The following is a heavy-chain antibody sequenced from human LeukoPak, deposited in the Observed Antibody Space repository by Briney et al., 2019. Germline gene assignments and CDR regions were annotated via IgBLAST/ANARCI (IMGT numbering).Heavy chain of an antibody. V-gene: IGHV1-46*01. CDR2: INPSGGST. CDR3: ARDRGYCSGGSCYFGSSGYFDL. J-gene: IGHJ2*01. CDR1: GYTFTSYY. D-gene: IGHD2-15*01. Sequence: ASVKVSCKASGYTFTSYYMHWVRQAPGQGLEWMGIINPSGGSTSYAQKFQGRVTMTRDMSTSTVYMELSSLRSEDTAVYYCARDRGYCSGGSCYFGSSGYFDLWGRGTLVTVSS.